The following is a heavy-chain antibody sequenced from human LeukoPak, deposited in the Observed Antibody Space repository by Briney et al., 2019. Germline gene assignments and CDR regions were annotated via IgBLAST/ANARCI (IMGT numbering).Heavy chain of an antibody. CDR2: IFYSGRT. J-gene: IGHJ4*02. D-gene: IGHD5-12*01. V-gene: IGHV4-59*08. CDR1: GGPISIYY. Sequence: SETLSLTCTVSGGPISIYYWSWIPQPPGKGLECMGYIFYSGRTNYNPSLKTRVAISVDTSRSQFSLTLSSVTAADTAVYYCARHSRGYDSEFGYWGQGTLVTVSS. CDR3: ARHSRGYDSEFGY.